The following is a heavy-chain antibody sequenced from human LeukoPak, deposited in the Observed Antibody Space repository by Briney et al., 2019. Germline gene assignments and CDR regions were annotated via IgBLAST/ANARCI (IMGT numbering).Heavy chain of an antibody. CDR3: ARDPPHYSESSDSYG. V-gene: IGHV3-30*04. J-gene: IGHJ4*02. Sequence: GGSLRLSCAASGFSFGTYAMHWVRQAPDKGLEWVALISSDGSDKYYLDSVKGRFTISRDNSKNTLYLEMNSLRVEDTAVYYCARDPPHYSESSDSYGWGQGTLVTVSS. CDR1: GFSFGTYA. CDR2: ISSDGSDK. D-gene: IGHD3-22*01.